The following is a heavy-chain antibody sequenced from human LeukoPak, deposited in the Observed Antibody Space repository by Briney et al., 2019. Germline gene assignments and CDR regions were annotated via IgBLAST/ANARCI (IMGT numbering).Heavy chain of an antibody. D-gene: IGHD2-15*01. CDR2: INTNSGNT. CDR3: ARGVRFVGYCSGGSCYSDY. V-gene: IGHV1-8*03. CDR1: GYTFTTLD. J-gene: IGHJ4*02. Sequence: ASVKVSCKASGYTFTTLDINWVRQATGQGLEWMGWINTNSGNTGNAQKFQGRVTITRDTSISTAYMELSSLRSEDTAVYYCARGVRFVGYCSGGSCYSDYWGQGTLVTVSS.